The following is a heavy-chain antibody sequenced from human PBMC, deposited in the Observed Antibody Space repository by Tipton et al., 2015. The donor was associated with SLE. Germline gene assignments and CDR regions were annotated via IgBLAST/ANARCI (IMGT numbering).Heavy chain of an antibody. D-gene: IGHD1-26*01. J-gene: IGHJ4*02. CDR3: VRDGPSGSYSDY. Sequence: SLRLSCAASGFTFDTYAMSWVRQAPGKGLEWVSIIYSAGNTFYVDSVKGRFTISRDNSKNTLNLQMNSLRVEDTAVYYCVRDGPSGSYSDYWGQGTLVTVSS. CDR1: GFTFDTYA. V-gene: IGHV3-66*02. CDR2: IYSAGNT.